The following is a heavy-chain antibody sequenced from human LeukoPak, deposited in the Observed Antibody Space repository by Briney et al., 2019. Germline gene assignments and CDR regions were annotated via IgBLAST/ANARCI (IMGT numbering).Heavy chain of an antibody. J-gene: IGHJ4*02. D-gene: IGHD1-26*01. CDR3: AKKSPSGSYLY. Sequence: ASVTVSFTASGYTFTVYYMHWVRQAPAQGLEWMGWINPNSGGTNYAQKFQGRVTMTRDTSISTAYMELSRLRSDDTAVYYCAKKSPSGSYLYWGQGTLVTVSS. CDR1: GYTFTVYY. CDR2: INPNSGGT. V-gene: IGHV1-2*02.